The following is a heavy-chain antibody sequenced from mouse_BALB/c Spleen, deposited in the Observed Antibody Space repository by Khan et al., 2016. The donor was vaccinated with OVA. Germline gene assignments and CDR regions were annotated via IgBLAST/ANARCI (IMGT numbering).Heavy chain of an antibody. CDR3: GRDGAYHRKGGWVAY. J-gene: IGHJ3*01. V-gene: IGHV1-4*01. Sequence: VELVESGAELARPGASVKMSCKASGYTFTSYTIHWIKLRPGQGLEWIGYINPSNGYTNYNQKFKDKATLTADKSSTTAYMELSSLTSDDSALYNRGRDGAYHRKGGWVAYRGQGTLVTVSA. CDR2: INPSNGYT. CDR1: GYTFTSYT. D-gene: IGHD2-14*01.